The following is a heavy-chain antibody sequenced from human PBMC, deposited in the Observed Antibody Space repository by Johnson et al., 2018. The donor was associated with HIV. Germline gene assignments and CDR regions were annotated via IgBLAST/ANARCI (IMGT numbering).Heavy chain of an antibody. D-gene: IGHD2-21*02. CDR1: GFTVSSNY. CDR3: AKDRVVTNDAFDI. J-gene: IGHJ3*02. V-gene: IGHV3-53*01. CDR2: IYSGGST. Sequence: VQVVESGGGLIQPGGSLRLSCAASGFTVSSNYMSWVRQAPGKGLEWVSVIYSGGSTYYADSVKGRFTISRDNSKNTLYLQMNSLRAEDTAVYYCAKDRVVTNDAFDIWGQGTMVTVSS.